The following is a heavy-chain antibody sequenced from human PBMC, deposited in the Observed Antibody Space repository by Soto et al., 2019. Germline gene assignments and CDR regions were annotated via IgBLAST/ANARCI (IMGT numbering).Heavy chain of an antibody. Sequence: GESLKISCAASGFTFSSYAMSWVRQAPGKGLEWVSAISGSGGSTYYADSVKGRFTISRDNSKNTLYLQMNSLRAEDTAVYYCAKDGTYYYDSSGYYFDYWGQGTLVTVSS. J-gene: IGHJ4*02. D-gene: IGHD3-22*01. CDR3: AKDGTYYYDSSGYYFDY. V-gene: IGHV3-23*01. CDR1: GFTFSSYA. CDR2: ISGSGGST.